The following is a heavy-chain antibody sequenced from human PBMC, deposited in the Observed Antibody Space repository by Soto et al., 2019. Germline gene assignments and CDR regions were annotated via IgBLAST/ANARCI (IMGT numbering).Heavy chain of an antibody. V-gene: IGHV3-30-3*02. Sequence: GGSLRLSCAASGFTFISYAMHWVRQAPGKGLEWVAVISYGGSNKYYADSVKGRFTISRDNSKNTLFLQMNSLRVDDTAVYYCAKSVYNWNDGFFDYWGQGTLVTVSS. D-gene: IGHD1-1*01. CDR1: GFTFISYA. J-gene: IGHJ4*02. CDR3: AKSVYNWNDGFFDY. CDR2: ISYGGSNK.